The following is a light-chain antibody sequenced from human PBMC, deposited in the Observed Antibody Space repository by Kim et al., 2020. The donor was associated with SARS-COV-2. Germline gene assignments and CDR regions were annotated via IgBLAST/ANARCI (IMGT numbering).Light chain of an antibody. CDR2: GKN. J-gene: IGLJ3*02. V-gene: IGLV3-19*01. CDR1: DRGSYE. CDR3: NSRDSSGNHLWV. Sequence: LGKKVRSTCQGDDRGSYEASWNQQKPGQAPVMFIYGKNNRPSGIPDRFSGSSAGNTASLTITGAQAEDEADYYCNSRDSSGNHLWVFGGGTQLTVL.